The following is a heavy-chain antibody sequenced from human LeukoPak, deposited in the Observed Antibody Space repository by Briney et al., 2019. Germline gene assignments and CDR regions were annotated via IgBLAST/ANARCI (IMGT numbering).Heavy chain of an antibody. CDR3: ARGHYGDYRDAFDI. CDR1: GYTFITYA. CDR2: ISAYTGNR. J-gene: IGHJ3*02. V-gene: IGHV1-18*01. D-gene: IGHD4-17*01. Sequence: ASVKVSCKASGYTFITYAISWVRQAPGQGLEWMGWISAYTGNRKYAQKVQDRVTMTTDTSTSTAYMELRSLRSDDTAVYFCARGHYGDYRDAFDIWGQGAMVTVSS.